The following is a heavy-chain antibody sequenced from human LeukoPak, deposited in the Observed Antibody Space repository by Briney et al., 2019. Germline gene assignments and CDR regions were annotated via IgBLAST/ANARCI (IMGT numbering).Heavy chain of an antibody. J-gene: IGHJ6*02. V-gene: IGHV4-39*01. D-gene: IGHD2-2*01. CDR2: IYYSGST. CDR1: GGSINSITYY. Sequence: SETLSLTCTVSGGSINSITYYWGWIRQPPGKGLEWIGSIYYSGSTYYNPSLKSRVTISVDTSKNQFSLKLSSVTAADTAVYYCARGLVVPAYYYGMDVWGQGTTVTVS. CDR3: ARGLVVPAYYYGMDV.